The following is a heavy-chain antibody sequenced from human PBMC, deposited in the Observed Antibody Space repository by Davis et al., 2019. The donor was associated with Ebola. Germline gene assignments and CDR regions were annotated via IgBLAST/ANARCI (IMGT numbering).Heavy chain of an antibody. J-gene: IGHJ4*02. CDR2: ISYDGSNK. CDR1: GFTFSSYA. CDR3: VRARPTVATDF. D-gene: IGHD5-12*01. Sequence: GESLKISCAASGFTFSSYAMHWVRQAPGKGLEWVAVISYDGSNKYYADSVKGRFTISRDNSKNTLYLQMNRLRVEDTAVYYCVRARPTVATDFWGQGTLVTVSS. V-gene: IGHV3-30-3*01.